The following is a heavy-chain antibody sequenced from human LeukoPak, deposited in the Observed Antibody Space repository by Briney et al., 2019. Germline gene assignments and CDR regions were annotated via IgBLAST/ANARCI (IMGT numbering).Heavy chain of an antibody. Sequence: SETLSLTCTVADGSISPYYWSRIRQPPGKGLEWLGYIYHSGSTTYNPSLKSRVTISLDTSKNQISLKLSSVTAADTAVYYCARDAPGTAIYYWGQGTLVTVSS. CDR3: ARDAPGTAIYY. J-gene: IGHJ4*02. CDR2: IYHSGST. CDR1: DGSISPYY. V-gene: IGHV4-59*01. D-gene: IGHD1-1*01.